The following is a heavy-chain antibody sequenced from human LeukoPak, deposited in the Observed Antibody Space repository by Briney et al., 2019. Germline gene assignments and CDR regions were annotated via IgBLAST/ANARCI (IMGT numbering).Heavy chain of an antibody. J-gene: IGHJ4*02. Sequence: GSLRLSFSASGFSFTSFAMFWVRQAPGRGLEWVSAISGSGGDTYYGDSVKGRFTISRDNSKNTLYLQMNSLRVEDTAVYYCAKVGPSGATGSFDFWGQGTLVTVSS. CDR2: ISGSGGDT. CDR3: AKVGPSGATGSFDF. CDR1: GFSFTSFA. D-gene: IGHD5-12*01. V-gene: IGHV3-23*01.